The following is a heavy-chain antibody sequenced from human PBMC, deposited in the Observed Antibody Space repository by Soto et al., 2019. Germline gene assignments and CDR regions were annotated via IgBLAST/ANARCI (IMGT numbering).Heavy chain of an antibody. CDR1: GFTFSSYG. CDR3: ARGRQTTHSSSWKYYYYYYGMDV. Sequence: PGGSLRLSCAASGFTFSSYGMHWVRQAPGKGLEWVAVISYDGSNKYYADSVKGRFTISRDNSKNTLYLQMNSLRAEDTAVYYCARGRQTTHSSSWKYYYYYYGMDVWGQGTTVTVSS. D-gene: IGHD6-13*01. CDR2: ISYDGSNK. V-gene: IGHV3-30*03. J-gene: IGHJ6*02.